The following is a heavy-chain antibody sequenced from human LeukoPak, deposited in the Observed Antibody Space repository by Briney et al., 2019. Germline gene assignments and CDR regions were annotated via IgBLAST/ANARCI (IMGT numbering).Heavy chain of an antibody. V-gene: IGHV3-21*01. Sequence: GGSLRLSCAASGFTFSSYSMNWVRQAPGKGLEWVSSITSSSSYIYYADSVKGRFTISRDNAKNSLYLQMNSLRAEDTAVYYCARDRGYCSSTSCSYYGMDVWGQGTTVTVSS. CDR1: GFTFSSYS. CDR3: ARDRGYCSSTSCSYYGMDV. CDR2: ITSSSSYI. J-gene: IGHJ6*02. D-gene: IGHD2-2*01.